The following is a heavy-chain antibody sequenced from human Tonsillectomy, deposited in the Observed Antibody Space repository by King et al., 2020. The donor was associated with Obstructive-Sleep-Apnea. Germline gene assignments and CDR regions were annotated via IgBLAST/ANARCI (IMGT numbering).Heavy chain of an antibody. CDR1: GGTFSGCV. D-gene: IGHD1-1*01. CDR3: AYAGQGWNEGGVDA. Sequence: VQLVQSGAEMKKPGSSVKVSYKTSGGTFSGCVITWVRQAPGQGLEFVGRIIPMPGILTYAEKFQGRATLAADEPTSTLFMSLSGLTSEDTAVYYCAYAGQGWNEGGVDAWGQGTLVTVSS. CDR2: IIPMPGIL. V-gene: IGHV1-69*09. J-gene: IGHJ5*02.